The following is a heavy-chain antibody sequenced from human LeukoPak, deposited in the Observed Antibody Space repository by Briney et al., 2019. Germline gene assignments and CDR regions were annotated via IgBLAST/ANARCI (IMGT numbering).Heavy chain of an antibody. J-gene: IGHJ4*02. Sequence: GGSLRLSCAASGFNVSSNYMTWIRQAPGKGLQWVSLIYGADAAYYAESVRGRFMISRDNLKDTLFLQMNSLRVEDTAVYYCVTSTGQQFIPYDYWGQGTHVTVSS. V-gene: IGHV3-66*02. CDR3: VTSTGQQFIPYDY. CDR2: IYGADAA. D-gene: IGHD6-13*01. CDR1: GFNVSSNY.